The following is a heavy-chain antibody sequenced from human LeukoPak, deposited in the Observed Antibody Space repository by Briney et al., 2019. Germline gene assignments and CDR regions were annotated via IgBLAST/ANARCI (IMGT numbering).Heavy chain of an antibody. D-gene: IGHD2-2*01. CDR2: FDPEDGET. J-gene: IGHJ3*02. Sequence: ASVKVSCKVSGYTLTELSMHWVRQAPGKGLEWMGGFDPEDGETIYAQKFQGRVTMTEDTSTDTAYMELSSLRSEDTAVYYCATIQGTAANEGDAFDIWGQGTMVTVSS. CDR1: GYTLTELS. CDR3: ATIQGTAANEGDAFDI. V-gene: IGHV1-24*01.